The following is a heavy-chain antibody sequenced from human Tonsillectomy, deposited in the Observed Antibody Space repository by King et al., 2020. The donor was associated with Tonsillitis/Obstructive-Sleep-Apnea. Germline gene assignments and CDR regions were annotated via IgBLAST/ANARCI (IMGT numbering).Heavy chain of an antibody. J-gene: IGHJ6*03. CDR1: GFPFSRYA. V-gene: IGHV3-23*04. D-gene: IGHD3-10*01. CDR2: IRGSGGWT. Sequence: VQLVESGGGLVQPGGSLGLSCGASGFPFSRYAIGWVRQAPGKGLEGGSAIRGSGGWTYYADSVKGRFTISRGNSKNTLYLQMKSLRAEDTAVYYCAKDRARHYMDVWGKGTTVTVSS. CDR3: AKDRARHYMDV.